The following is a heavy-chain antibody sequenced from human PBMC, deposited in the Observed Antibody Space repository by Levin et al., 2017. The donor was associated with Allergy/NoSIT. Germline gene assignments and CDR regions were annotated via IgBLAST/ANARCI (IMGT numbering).Heavy chain of an antibody. J-gene: IGHJ4*02. CDR2: IYYSGST. V-gene: IGHV4-39*01. Sequence: GSLRLSCTVSGGSISSSSYYWGWIRQPPGKGLEWIGSIYYSGSTYYNPSLKSRVTISVDTSKNQFSLKLSSVTAADTAVYYCARLGSSGWLARFDYWGQGTLVTVSS. CDR3: ARLGSSGWLARFDY. D-gene: IGHD6-19*01. CDR1: GGSISSSSYY.